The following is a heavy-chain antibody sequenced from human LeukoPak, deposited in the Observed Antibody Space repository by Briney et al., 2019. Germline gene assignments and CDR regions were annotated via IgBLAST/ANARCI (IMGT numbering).Heavy chain of an antibody. CDR3: ARASSSWYYFDY. V-gene: IGHV3-21*01. D-gene: IGHD6-13*01. CDR2: ISTSSSYI. CDR1: GFTFSSYS. J-gene: IGHJ4*02. Sequence: GGSLRLSCAASGFTFSSYSMNWVRQAPGKGLEWVSFISTSSSYIYYADSVKCRFTISRDNAKNSLYLQMNTLRAEDTAVYYCARASSSWYYFDYWGQGTLVTVSS.